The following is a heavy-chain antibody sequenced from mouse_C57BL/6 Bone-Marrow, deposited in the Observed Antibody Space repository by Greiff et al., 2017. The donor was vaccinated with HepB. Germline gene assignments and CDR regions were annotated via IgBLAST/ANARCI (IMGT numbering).Heavy chain of an antibody. Sequence: EVQLQQSGPELVKPGASVKISCKASGYTFTDYYMNWVKQSHGKSLEWIGDINPNNGGTSYNQKFKGKATLTVDKSSSTAYMELRSLTYEDSAVYYCSTPLLWYFDVWGTGTTVTVSS. CDR2: INPNNGGT. CDR3: STPLLWYFDV. CDR1: GYTFTDYY. D-gene: IGHD2-10*01. V-gene: IGHV1-26*01. J-gene: IGHJ1*03.